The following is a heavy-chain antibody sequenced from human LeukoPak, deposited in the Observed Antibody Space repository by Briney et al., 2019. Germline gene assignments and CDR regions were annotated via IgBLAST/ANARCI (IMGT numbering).Heavy chain of an antibody. CDR1: GGSVSSGNSY. CDR3: ARTHYDFWSGPVNAFDI. V-gene: IGHV4-61*01. D-gene: IGHD3-3*01. Sequence: SETLSLTCTVSGGSVSSGNSYWCWIGQPPGKGLECIGYIYYSGSTNYNPSLKSRVTISVDTSKNQFSLKLSSVTAADTAVYYCARTHYDFWSGPVNAFDIWGQGTMVTVSS. CDR2: IYYSGST. J-gene: IGHJ3*02.